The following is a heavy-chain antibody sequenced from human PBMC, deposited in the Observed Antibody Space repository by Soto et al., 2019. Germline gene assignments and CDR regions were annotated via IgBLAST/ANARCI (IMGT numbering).Heavy chain of an antibody. Sequence: QPGGSLRLSCTASGFTFSDHYMHWVRQAPGEGLEWVGLILKKAHGYTTEYDASVKGRFTISRDDLENSLYLQMNSLKSEDTAVYYCARGGCSSTSCLDHWGQGTLVTVSS. CDR2: ILKKAHGYTT. V-gene: IGHV3-72*01. D-gene: IGHD2-2*01. CDR3: ARGGCSSTSCLDH. CDR1: GFTFSDHY. J-gene: IGHJ4*02.